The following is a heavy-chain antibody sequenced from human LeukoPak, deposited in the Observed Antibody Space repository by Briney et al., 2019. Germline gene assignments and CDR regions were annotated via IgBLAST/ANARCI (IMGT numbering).Heavy chain of an antibody. V-gene: IGHV4-4*07. Sequence: SETLSLTCTVSGGSISSYYWSWIRQPAGKGLEWIWRIYTSGSTNYNPSLKSRVTMSVDTSKNQFSLKLSSVTAADTAVYYCARDGGYSGYDWGRVDYWGQGTLVTVSS. D-gene: IGHD5-12*01. J-gene: IGHJ4*02. CDR1: GGSISSYY. CDR2: IYTSGST. CDR3: ARDGGYSGYDWGRVDY.